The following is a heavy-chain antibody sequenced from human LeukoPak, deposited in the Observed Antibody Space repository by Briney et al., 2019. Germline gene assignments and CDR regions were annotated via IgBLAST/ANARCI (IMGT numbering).Heavy chain of an antibody. CDR3: ARFHYCSSTNCYPRHFDY. V-gene: IGHV3-7*01. D-gene: IGHD2-2*01. Sequence: GGSLRLSCAASGFTFSSYWMSWVRQAPGKGLEWVANIKQDATEQYYVESAKGRLTISRDNTKNSLYLQVNSLRAEDTAVYYCARFHYCSSTNCYPRHFDYWGQGTLVTVSS. J-gene: IGHJ4*02. CDR2: IKQDATEQ. CDR1: GFTFSSYW.